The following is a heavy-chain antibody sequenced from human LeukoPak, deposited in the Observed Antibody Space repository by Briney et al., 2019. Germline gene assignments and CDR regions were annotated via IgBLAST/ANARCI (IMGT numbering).Heavy chain of an antibody. Sequence: PGGSLRLSCAASGFTFSNAWMSWVRQPPGKGLEWIGEINHSGSTNYNPSLKSRVTISVDTSKNQFSLKLSSVTAADTAVYYCAKLTPYYYDSSGYYLFDYWGQGTLVTVSS. CDR2: INHSGST. CDR3: AKLTPYYYDSSGYYLFDY. J-gene: IGHJ4*02. D-gene: IGHD3-22*01. CDR1: GFTFSNAW. V-gene: IGHV4-34*08.